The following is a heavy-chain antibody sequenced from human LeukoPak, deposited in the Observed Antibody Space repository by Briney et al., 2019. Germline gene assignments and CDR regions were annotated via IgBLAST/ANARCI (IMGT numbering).Heavy chain of an antibody. CDR1: GFTFSSYS. Sequence: PGRSLRLSCAASGFTFSSYSMNWVRQAPGKGLEWVSSISSSSSYIYYADSVKGRFTISRDNAKNSLYLQMNSLRAEDTAVYYCASLPYPVDTAMVPFDYWGQGTLVTVSS. CDR2: ISSSSSYI. CDR3: ASLPYPVDTAMVPFDY. J-gene: IGHJ4*02. V-gene: IGHV3-21*01. D-gene: IGHD5-18*01.